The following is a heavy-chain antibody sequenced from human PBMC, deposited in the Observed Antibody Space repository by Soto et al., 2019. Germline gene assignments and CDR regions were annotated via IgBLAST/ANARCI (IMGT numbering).Heavy chain of an antibody. V-gene: IGHV1-69*13. D-gene: IGHD6-6*01. CDR3: ARDSGIAARYYYYGMDV. CDR1: GGTFSSYA. J-gene: IGHJ6*02. Sequence: GASVKVSCKASGGTFSSYAICWVRQAPGQGLEWMGGIIPIFGTANYAQKFQGRVTITADESTSTAYMELSSLRSEDTAVYYCARDSGIAARYYYYGMDVWGQGTTVTVSS. CDR2: IIPIFGTA.